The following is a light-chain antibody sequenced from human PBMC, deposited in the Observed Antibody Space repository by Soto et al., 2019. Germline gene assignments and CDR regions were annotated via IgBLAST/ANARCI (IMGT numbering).Light chain of an antibody. Sequence: EIVLTQSPGTLSLSPGERATLSCRASESVSTSYLAWYQQKPGQAPRLLIYGASGRATGIPDRFSVSASGTDFTLTISSLEPEEFAVYYCQHYGTSALFGPGTKVDIK. CDR2: GAS. V-gene: IGKV3-20*01. CDR1: ESVSTSY. CDR3: QHYGTSAL. J-gene: IGKJ3*01.